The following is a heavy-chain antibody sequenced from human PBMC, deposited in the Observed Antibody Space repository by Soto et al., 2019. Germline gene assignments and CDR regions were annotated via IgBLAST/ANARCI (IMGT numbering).Heavy chain of an antibody. CDR3: ARGRIAPAYFQF. D-gene: IGHD6-13*01. CDR1: GFAFNSYA. Sequence: EVQLLESGGGLVQPGGSLRLSCVASGFAFNSYALTWVRQAPGKGLEWVSSISGGGGAAFYADSVRDRFSISKDKSTNTLYLQMNSLIVEDTALYFCARGRIAPAYFQFWGPGTPVSVSS. V-gene: IGHV3-23*01. J-gene: IGHJ1*01. CDR2: ISGGGGAA.